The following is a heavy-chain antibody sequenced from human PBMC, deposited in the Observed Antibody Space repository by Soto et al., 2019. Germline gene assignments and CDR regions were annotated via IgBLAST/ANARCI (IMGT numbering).Heavy chain of an antibody. D-gene: IGHD4-17*01. J-gene: IGHJ6*02. CDR3: ARVLRTVTSYYYYYYGMDV. CDR1: GYTFTSYD. V-gene: IGHV1-8*01. CDR2: MNPNSGNT. Sequence: ASVKVSCKASGYTFTSYDINWVRQATGQGLEWMGWMNPNSGNTGYAQKFQGRVTMTRNTSISTAYMELSSLRSEDTAVYYCARVLRTVTSYYYYYYGMDVWGQGTTVTVS.